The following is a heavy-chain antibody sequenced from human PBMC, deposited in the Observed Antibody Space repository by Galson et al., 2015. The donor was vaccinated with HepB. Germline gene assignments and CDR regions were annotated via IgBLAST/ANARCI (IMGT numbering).Heavy chain of an antibody. CDR1: GFSFSTYG. D-gene: IGHD6-13*01. J-gene: IGHJ6*02. V-gene: IGHV3-33*06. CDR3: AKVDLDSFAGTFYYYGMAV. Sequence: SLRLSCAASGFSFSTYGMHWVRQAPGKGLEWVAVIWYDGNNKDYADSVKGRFTISRDNSKSTLYLLMNSLRAEDTAVYYCAKVDLDSFAGTFYYYGMAVWGQGTTVTVSS. CDR2: IWYDGNNK.